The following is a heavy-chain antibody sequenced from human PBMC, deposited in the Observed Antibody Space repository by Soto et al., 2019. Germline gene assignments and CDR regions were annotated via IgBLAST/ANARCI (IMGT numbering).Heavy chain of an antibody. CDR2: IIPIFGTA. CDR3: AGSEQVYYFDY. CDR1: GVTFSSYA. D-gene: IGHD2-8*01. Sequence: SVKVSCKASGVTFSSYAISWVRQAPGQGLEWMGGIIPIFGTANYAQKFQGRVTITADKSTSTAYMELSSLRSEDTAVYYCAGSEQVYYFDYWGQGTLVTVSS. J-gene: IGHJ4*02. V-gene: IGHV1-69*06.